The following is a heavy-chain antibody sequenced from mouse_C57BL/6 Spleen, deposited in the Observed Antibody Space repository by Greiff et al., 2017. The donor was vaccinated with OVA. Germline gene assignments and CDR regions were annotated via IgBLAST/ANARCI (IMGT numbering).Heavy chain of an antibody. CDR2: ISSGGSYT. V-gene: IGHV5-6*02. Sequence: EVKLVESGGDLVKPGGSLKLSCAASGFTFSSYGMSWVRQTPDKRLEWVATISSGGSYTYYPDSVKGRFTISRDKAKNTLYLQMSSLKSEDTAMYYCARQRDFYAMDYWGQGTSVTVSS. CDR3: ARQRDFYAMDY. J-gene: IGHJ4*01. CDR1: GFTFSSYG. D-gene: IGHD3-3*01.